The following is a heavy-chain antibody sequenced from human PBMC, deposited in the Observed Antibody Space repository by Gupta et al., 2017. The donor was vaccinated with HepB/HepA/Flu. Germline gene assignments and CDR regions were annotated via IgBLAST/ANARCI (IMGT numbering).Heavy chain of an antibody. CDR2: VHPTGAYT. CDR1: GFTFSLDH. J-gene: IGHJ4*02. V-gene: IGHV3-23*01. Sequence: EVRLLESGGGLVQPGGSLRLSCAASGFTFSLDHMTWVRQAPGKGLEWVASVHPTGAYTYYADSVKGRFTISRDNSESTLRLQMDSLTSDDTAIYYCAKDGGESKSIDYWGQGTLVIVSS. CDR3: AKDGGESKSIDY. D-gene: IGHD2-21*01.